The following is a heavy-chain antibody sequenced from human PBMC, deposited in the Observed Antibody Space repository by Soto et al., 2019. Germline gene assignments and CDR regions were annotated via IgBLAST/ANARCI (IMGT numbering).Heavy chain of an antibody. CDR2: IVPIYRTA. CDR1: GGTFSSYC. Sequence: GASVKVSCKASGGTFSSYCINWVRQAPGQGLEWVGGIVPIYRTADYAQKFQGRVTITADESARTAYMELRSLKSQDTAVYYCARDSGAKLSSSWGQGTLVTVSS. CDR3: ARDSGAKLSSS. V-gene: IGHV1-69*13. D-gene: IGHD6-13*01. J-gene: IGHJ4*02.